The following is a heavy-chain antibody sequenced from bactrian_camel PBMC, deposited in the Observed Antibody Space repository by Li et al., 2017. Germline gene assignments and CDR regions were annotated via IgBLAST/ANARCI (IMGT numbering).Heavy chain of an antibody. CDR2: IATGSGNT. J-gene: IGHJ4*01. CDR1: GFTFGAYY. D-gene: IGHD4*01. Sequence: DVQLVESGGGLVQPGGFLRLSCAASGFTFGAYYMAWFRQAPGKEREGVARIATGSGNTYYADSVKARFTISRDNAKNTVHLQMNNLQTDDTAVYTCAAECPDGDYDREYWGQGTQVTV. V-gene: IGHV3S40*01. CDR3: AAECPDGDYDREY.